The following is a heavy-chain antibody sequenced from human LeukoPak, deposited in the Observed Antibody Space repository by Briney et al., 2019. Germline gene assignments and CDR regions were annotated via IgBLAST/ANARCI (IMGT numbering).Heavy chain of an antibody. CDR2: INRGGGT. V-gene: IGHV4-34*01. D-gene: IGHD3/OR15-3a*01. Sequence: SETLSLTCAVYGGSFSGYYWGWIRQPPGKGLEWIGEINRGGGTNYNPSLKSRVTISIDTSRNYFSLKLSSVTAADTAVYYCARGRGTGSYFYDWGQGTLVTVSS. J-gene: IGHJ4*02. CDR1: GGSFSGYY. CDR3: ARGRGTGSYFYD.